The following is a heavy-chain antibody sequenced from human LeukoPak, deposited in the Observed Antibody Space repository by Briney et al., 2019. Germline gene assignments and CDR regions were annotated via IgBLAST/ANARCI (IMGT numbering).Heavy chain of an antibody. CDR1: GFTFSSYA. CDR2: ISGSGGST. Sequence: GGSLRLSCAASGFTFSSYAMSWVRQAPGKGLEWVSTISGSGGSTYYADSVKGRFTISRDNSKNTLYLQMNSLRAEDTAVYYCARHGGRGYFDYWGQGTLVTVSS. D-gene: IGHD3-16*01. V-gene: IGHV3-23*01. CDR3: ARHGGRGYFDY. J-gene: IGHJ4*02.